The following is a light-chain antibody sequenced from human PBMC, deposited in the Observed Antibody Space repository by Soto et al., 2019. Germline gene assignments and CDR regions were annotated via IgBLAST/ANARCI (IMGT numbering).Light chain of an antibody. V-gene: IGKV3-11*01. CDR3: QQWASWPPKWT. Sequence: EVVLTQSPATLSLSPGERAALSCRASQSVSTFLAWYQQKPGQAPRLLIYDASNRATGIPARFSGSGSGTDFTLTISSLEAEDFAVYYCQQWASWPPKWTFGQGTKVEIK. CDR1: QSVSTF. CDR2: DAS. J-gene: IGKJ1*01.